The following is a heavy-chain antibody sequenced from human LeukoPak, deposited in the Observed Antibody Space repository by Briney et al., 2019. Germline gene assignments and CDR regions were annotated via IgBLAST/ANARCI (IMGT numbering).Heavy chain of an antibody. D-gene: IGHD4-17*01. V-gene: IGHV4-59*01. CDR1: GGSISSYY. Sequence: PSETLSLTCTVSGGSISSYYWSWIRQPPGKGLEWIGYIYYSGSTIYNPSLKSRVTISVDTSKNQFSLKLSSVTAADTAVYYCARECDYGDYYFDYWGQGTLVTVSS. CDR3: ARECDYGDYYFDY. J-gene: IGHJ4*02. CDR2: IYYSGST.